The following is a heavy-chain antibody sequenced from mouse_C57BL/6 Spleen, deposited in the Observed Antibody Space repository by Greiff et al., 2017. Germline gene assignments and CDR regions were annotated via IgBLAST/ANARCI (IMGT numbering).Heavy chain of an antibody. CDR3: ARGYYGRMDY. D-gene: IGHD1-1*01. J-gene: IGHJ4*01. Sequence: VKLMESGGGLVKPGGSLKLSCAASGFTFSDYGMHWVRQAPEKGLEWVAYISSGSSTIYYADTVKGRFTISRDNAKNTLFLQMTSLRSEDTAMYYCARGYYGRMDYWGQGTSVTVSS. CDR2: ISSGSSTI. CDR1: GFTFSDYG. V-gene: IGHV5-17*01.